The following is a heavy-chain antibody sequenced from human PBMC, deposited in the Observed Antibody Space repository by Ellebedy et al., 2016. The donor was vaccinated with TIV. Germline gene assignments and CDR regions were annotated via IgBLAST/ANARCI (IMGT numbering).Heavy chain of an antibody. V-gene: IGHV1-69*06. Sequence: AASVKVSCKASGGTFSNYAITWVRQAPGQGLEWMGGIIPIFGTTNYAQKFQGRVTIIADKSTTTVYMELSSLGAEDTAVYYCAKSPAPPLCGGNCYLGNGRVDSWGQGTLVTVSS. CDR3: AKSPAPPLCGGNCYLGNGRVDS. CDR2: IIPIFGTT. CDR1: GGTFSNYA. J-gene: IGHJ4*02. D-gene: IGHD2-21*02.